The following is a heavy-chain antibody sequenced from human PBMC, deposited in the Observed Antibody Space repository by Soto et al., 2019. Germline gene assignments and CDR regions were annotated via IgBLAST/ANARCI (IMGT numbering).Heavy chain of an antibody. CDR2: ISYDGSNK. D-gene: IGHD6-19*01. V-gene: IGHV3-30*18. Sequence: QVQLVESGGGVVQPGRSLRLSCAASGFTFSSYGMHWVRQAPGKGLEWVAVISYDGSNKYYADSVKGRFTISRDNSKNTLYLQMNSLRAEDTAVYYCAKDRRSGWYGYEAYYLDYWGQGTLVTVSS. CDR1: GFTFSSYG. CDR3: AKDRRSGWYGYEAYYLDY. J-gene: IGHJ4*02.